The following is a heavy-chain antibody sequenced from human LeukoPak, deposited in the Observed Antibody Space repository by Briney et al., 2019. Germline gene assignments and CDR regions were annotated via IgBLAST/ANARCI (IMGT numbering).Heavy chain of an antibody. CDR2: IFWDDDN. J-gene: IGHJ3*02. CDR1: GFSLSTSGVG. CDR3: AHRTIYDAYDI. Sequence: ESGPTLVKPTQTLTPTCTFYGFSLSTSGVGVGWIRQPPGKALECLALIFWDDDNRYSPSLKSRLTITKDTSKNQVVLAMTNMDPVDTATYYCAHRTIYDAYDIWGQGTMVTVSS. V-gene: IGHV2-5*02. D-gene: IGHD2-2*02.